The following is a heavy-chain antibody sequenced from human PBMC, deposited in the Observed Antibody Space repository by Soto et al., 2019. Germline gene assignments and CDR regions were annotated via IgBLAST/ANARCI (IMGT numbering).Heavy chain of an antibody. CDR3: ARAARYSYGYHY. Sequence: QVQLQQWGAELLKPSETLSLTCAVYGGSFSGYYWSWIRQPPGKGLEWIGEINHSGSTNYNPSLKSRVTISVDTSKNQFSLKLSSVTAADTAVYYCARAARYSYGYHYWGQGTLVTVSS. V-gene: IGHV4-34*01. CDR1: GGSFSGYY. D-gene: IGHD5-18*01. J-gene: IGHJ4*02. CDR2: INHSGST.